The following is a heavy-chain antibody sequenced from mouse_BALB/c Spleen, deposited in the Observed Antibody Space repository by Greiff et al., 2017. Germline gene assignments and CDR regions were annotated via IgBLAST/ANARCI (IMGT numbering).Heavy chain of an antibody. V-gene: IGHV1-7*01. CDR1: GYTFTSYW. J-gene: IGHJ3*01. D-gene: IGHD2-4*01. Sequence: VQLQQSGAELAKPGASVKMSCKASGYTFTSYWMHWVKQRPGQGLEWIGYINPSTGYTEYNQKFKDKATLTADKSSSTAYMQLSSLTSEDSAVYYCARVITGAYWGQGTLVTVSA. CDR2: INPSTGYT. CDR3: ARVITGAY.